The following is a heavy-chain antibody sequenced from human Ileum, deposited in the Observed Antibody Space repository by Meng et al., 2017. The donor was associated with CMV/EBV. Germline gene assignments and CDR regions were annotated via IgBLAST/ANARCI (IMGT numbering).Heavy chain of an antibody. CDR1: CSHAW. V-gene: IGHV3-15*01. D-gene: IGHD3-22*01. CDR2: IKSKTDGGTP. Sequence: CSHAWMSWIRQAPGKGLEWVGRIKSKTDGGTPDYPVPVRGRFTISRDDSKSTLYLQMKSLKTEDTAIYYCTTDSYDSSGFYYYGGDYWGQGALVTVSS. J-gene: IGHJ4*02. CDR3: TTDSYDSSGFYYYGGDY.